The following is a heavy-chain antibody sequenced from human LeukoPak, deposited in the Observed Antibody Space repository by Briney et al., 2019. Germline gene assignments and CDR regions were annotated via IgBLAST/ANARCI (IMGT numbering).Heavy chain of an antibody. CDR2: INHSGST. J-gene: IGHJ4*02. CDR3: ARERPSYYDILTGYYPRSLPYYFDY. CDR1: GGSFSGYY. Sequence: SETLSLTCAVYGGSFSGYYWSWIRQPPGKGLEWIGEINHSGSTNYNPSLKSRVTISVDTSKNQFSLKLSSVTAADTAVYYCARERPSYYDILTGYYPRSLPYYFDYWGQGTLVTISS. V-gene: IGHV4-34*01. D-gene: IGHD3-9*01.